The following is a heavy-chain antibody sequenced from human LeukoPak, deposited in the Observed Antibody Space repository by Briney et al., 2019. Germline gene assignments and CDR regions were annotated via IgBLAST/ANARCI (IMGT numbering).Heavy chain of an antibody. D-gene: IGHD6-13*01. J-gene: IGHJ4*02. V-gene: IGHV5-51*01. CDR3: ARLISSSWYEFDF. CDR1: GYIFTNFW. CDR2: ISPGNSDT. Sequence: GESLKISCKASGYIFTNFWIGWVRQMPGKGLEWMGIISPGNSDTRYRPSFQGQVTMSADKSINPAYLQWNSLKASDTALYYCARLISSSWYEFDFWGQGTLVTVSS.